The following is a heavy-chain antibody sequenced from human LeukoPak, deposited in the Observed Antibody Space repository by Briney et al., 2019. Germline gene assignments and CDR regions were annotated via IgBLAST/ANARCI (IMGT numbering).Heavy chain of an antibody. Sequence: GASVKVSCKVSGYTLTGLSMHWVRQAPGKGLEWMGGFDPEDGETIYAQKFQGRVTMTEDTSTDTAYMELSSLRSEDTAVYYCATESPNYDFWSGYGYRGMDVWGQGTTVTVSS. CDR2: FDPEDGET. J-gene: IGHJ6*02. V-gene: IGHV1-24*01. CDR3: ATESPNYDFWSGYGYRGMDV. CDR1: GYTLTGLS. D-gene: IGHD3-3*01.